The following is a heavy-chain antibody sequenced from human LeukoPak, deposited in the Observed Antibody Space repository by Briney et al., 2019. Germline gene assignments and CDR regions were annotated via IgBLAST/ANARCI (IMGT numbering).Heavy chain of an antibody. CDR3: TTDKTGRAAAADWYFDL. CDR2: IKSKTDGGTT. CDR1: GFTFSNAW. Sequence: GGSLRLSCAASGFTFSNAWMSWVRQAPGKGLEWVGRIKSKTDGGTTDYAAPVKGRFTISRDDSKNTLYLQMNSLKTEDTAVYYCTTDKTGRAAAADWYFDLWGRGTLVTVSS. V-gene: IGHV3-15*01. D-gene: IGHD6-13*01. J-gene: IGHJ2*01.